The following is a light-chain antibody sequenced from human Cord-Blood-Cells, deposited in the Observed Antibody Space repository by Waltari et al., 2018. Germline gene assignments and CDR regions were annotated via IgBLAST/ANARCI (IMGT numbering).Light chain of an antibody. CDR2: KAS. CDR1: QSISSW. CDR3: QQYNSYWT. Sequence: DIQMTQSPSTLSASVGDGVTITCRASQSISSWLAWYQQKPGKAPKLLIYKASSLESGVPSRFSGSGSGTEFTLTISILQPDDFATYYCQQYNSYWTFGQGTKVEIK. J-gene: IGKJ1*01. V-gene: IGKV1-5*03.